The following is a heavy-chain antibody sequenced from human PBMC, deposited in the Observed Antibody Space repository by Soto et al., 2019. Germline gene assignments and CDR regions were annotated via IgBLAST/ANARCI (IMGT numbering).Heavy chain of an antibody. CDR2: INPRGGTT. CDR3: ARDRSHWGLRHDDAFDI. CDR1: GYTFTGYY. Sequence: QVHLVQSGAEVKRPGASVKVTCKASGYTFTGYYMHWVRQAPGQGPVWMGMINPRGGTTTYAQKFQGRVTMTTDTSTSTVYMELSSLRSDDTAVYYCARDRSHWGLRHDDAFDIWGQGTMVTVSS. J-gene: IGHJ3*02. V-gene: IGHV1-46*01. D-gene: IGHD7-27*01.